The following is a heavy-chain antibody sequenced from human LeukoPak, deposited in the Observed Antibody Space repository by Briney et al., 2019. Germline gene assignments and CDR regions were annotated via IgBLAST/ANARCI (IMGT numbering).Heavy chain of an antibody. V-gene: IGHV4-38-2*02. Sequence: SETLSLTCALSGSSATSGYYWGWTGQPPGKGRGGIGRFYHSGSTYYNPSLKSRVTISVDTSKNQFSLKLSSVTAADTAVYYCAREGDMVRGVLDYWVRGSLVTVPS. J-gene: IGHJ4*02. CDR1: GSSATSGYY. CDR2: FYHSGST. CDR3: AREGDMVRGVLDY. D-gene: IGHD3-10*01.